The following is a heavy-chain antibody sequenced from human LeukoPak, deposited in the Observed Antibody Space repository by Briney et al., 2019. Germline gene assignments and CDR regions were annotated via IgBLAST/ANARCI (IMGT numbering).Heavy chain of an antibody. CDR1: GYIFTDHY. CDR2: INPNGGGT. J-gene: IGHJ4*02. Sequence: GASVTVSCTSSGYIFTDHYLHWLRQGPGQGLGYLGWINPNGGGTNFPQKLQGRVTMTRDTSISTAYMEVSRLRSDDTAVYYCVREGRGPQTDYWGQGALVTVSS. D-gene: IGHD3-10*01. CDR3: VREGRGPQTDY. V-gene: IGHV1-2*02.